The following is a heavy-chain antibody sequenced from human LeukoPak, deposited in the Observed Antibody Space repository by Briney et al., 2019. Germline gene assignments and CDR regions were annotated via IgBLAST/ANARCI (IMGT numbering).Heavy chain of an antibody. Sequence: SVKVSCKASGYTFTNYGVTWVRQAPGQGLEWMGWISAYNCNTNYAQKLQGRVTMTTDTYTTTAYMDLRSLRSDDTAVYYCERDLVRGVIGFWGQGTLVTVSS. D-gene: IGHD3-10*01. V-gene: IGHV1-18*01. CDR1: GYTFTNYG. CDR2: ISAYNCNT. J-gene: IGHJ4*02. CDR3: ERDLVRGVIGF.